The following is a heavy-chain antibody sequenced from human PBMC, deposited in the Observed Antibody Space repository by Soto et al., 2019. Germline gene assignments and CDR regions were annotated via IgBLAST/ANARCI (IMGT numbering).Heavy chain of an antibody. CDR1: VFTFINYG. CDR2: LPEIGTNT. J-gene: IGHJ4*02. V-gene: IGHV3-23*01. CDR3: AKKSGVGATWYFDY. Sequence: GWSLRPSCASSVFTFINYGMSWVRQAPGKGLEWVSALPEIGTNTYYADSVKGRFTISRDNSKNTLFMQINNLRAGDTAVYYCAKKSGVGATWYFDYWGQGTLVTVSS. D-gene: IGHD1-26*01.